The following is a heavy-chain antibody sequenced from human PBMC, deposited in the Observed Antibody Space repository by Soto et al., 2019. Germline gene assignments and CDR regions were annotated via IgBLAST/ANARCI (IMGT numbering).Heavy chain of an antibody. V-gene: IGHV3-23*01. D-gene: IGHD3-10*01. J-gene: IGHJ4*02. CDR3: ACPPGGSGRRGYFDY. CDR1: GFTFSSSA. CDR2: ISGSGGST. Sequence: EVQLLESGGGLVQPGGSLRLSCAASGFTFSSSAMSWVRQAPGKGLEWVSAISGSGGSTYYADSVKGRFTISRDNSKNPLYLQMNSLRAEDTAVYYCACPPGGSGRRGYFDYWGQGTLVTVSS.